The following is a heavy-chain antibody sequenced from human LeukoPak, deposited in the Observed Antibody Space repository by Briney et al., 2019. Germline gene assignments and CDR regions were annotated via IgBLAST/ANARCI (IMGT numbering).Heavy chain of an antibody. CDR2: MYLSGTT. V-gene: IGHV4-4*02. Sequence: SETLSLTCTVSGDSINSLDMWSWVRQPPGKGLEWIGEMYLSGTTHSNPSVKSRVTISIDKSKNQFFLNLSSVTAADTAVYYCAGLVGRYSSGLYYYYFDYWGQGTLVTVSS. D-gene: IGHD3-22*01. J-gene: IGHJ4*02. CDR1: GDSINSLDM. CDR3: AGLVGRYSSGLYYYYFDY.